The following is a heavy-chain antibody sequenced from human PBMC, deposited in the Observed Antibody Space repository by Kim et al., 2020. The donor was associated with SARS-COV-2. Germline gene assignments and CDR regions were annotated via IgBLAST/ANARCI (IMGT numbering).Heavy chain of an antibody. CDR1: GGSISSYY. Sequence: SETLSLTCTVSGGSISSYYWSWIRQPPGKGLEWIGYIYYSGSTNYNPSLKSRVTISVDTSKNQFSLKLSSVTAADTAVYYCASSGSSGYFDYWGQGTLVT. CDR3: ASSGSSGYFDY. D-gene: IGHD1-26*01. CDR2: IYYSGST. J-gene: IGHJ4*02. V-gene: IGHV4-59*01.